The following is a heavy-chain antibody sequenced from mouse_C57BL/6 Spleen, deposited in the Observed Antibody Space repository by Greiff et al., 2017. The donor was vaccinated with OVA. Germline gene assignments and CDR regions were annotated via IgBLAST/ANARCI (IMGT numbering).Heavy chain of an antibody. CDR1: GFTFSSYG. J-gene: IGHJ1*03. CDR2: ISRGGSYT. CDR3: ARRRLSPYFDV. Sequence: EVKLVESGGDLVKPGGSLKLSCAASGFTFSSYGMYWVRQTPDKRLEWVATISRGGSYTYYNDSVKGRFTISRANAKNTLYLQMSRLQSEDTAMYYCARRRLSPYFDVWGTGTTVTVSS. V-gene: IGHV5-6*02.